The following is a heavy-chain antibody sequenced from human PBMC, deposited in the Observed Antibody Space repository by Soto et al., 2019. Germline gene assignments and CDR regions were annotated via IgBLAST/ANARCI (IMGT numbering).Heavy chain of an antibody. CDR2: IIPILGIA. CDR1: GGTFSSYT. Sequence: ASVKVSCKSSGGTFSSYTISWVRQAPGQGLEWMGRIIPILGIANYAQKFQGRVTITADKSTSTAYMELSSLRSEDTAVYYCARGTGTNLALVSWGQGILVTVSA. CDR3: ARGTGTNLALVS. D-gene: IGHD1-7*01. V-gene: IGHV1-69*02. J-gene: IGHJ4*02.